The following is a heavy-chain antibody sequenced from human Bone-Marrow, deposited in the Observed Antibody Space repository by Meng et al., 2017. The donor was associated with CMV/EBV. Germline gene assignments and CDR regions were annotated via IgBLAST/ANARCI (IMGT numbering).Heavy chain of an antibody. Sequence: ASVKVSCKASGYTFTSYYMHWVRQAPGQGLEWMGIINPSGGSTSYAQKFQGRVTMTRDTSTSTVYMELSSLRSEDTAVYYCARVSARDYDFWSGYFDYWGQGTLVTVSS. V-gene: IGHV1-46*01. CDR1: GYTFTSYY. CDR3: ARVSARDYDFWSGYFDY. D-gene: IGHD3-3*01. J-gene: IGHJ4*02. CDR2: INPSGGST.